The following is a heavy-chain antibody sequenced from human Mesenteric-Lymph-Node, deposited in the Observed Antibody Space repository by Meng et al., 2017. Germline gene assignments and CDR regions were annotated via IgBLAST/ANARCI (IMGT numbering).Heavy chain of an antibody. J-gene: IGHJ4*02. D-gene: IGHD2-8*01. CDR1: GFTFSSHA. CDR2: ISYDGNNK. V-gene: IGHV3-30*01. Sequence: GESLKISCAASGFTFSSHAMHWVRQAPGKGLEWVAVISYDGNNKYYADSVKGRFTISRDNSKNTLYLEMNSLRSEDTAVYACARDWGSSCTNDCRCITYWGQGIMVTVSS. CDR3: ARDWGSSCTNDCRCITY.